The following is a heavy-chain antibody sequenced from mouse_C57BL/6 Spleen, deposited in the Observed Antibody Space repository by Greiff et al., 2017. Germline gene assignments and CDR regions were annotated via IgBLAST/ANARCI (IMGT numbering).Heavy chain of an antibody. Sequence: EVQVVASGGGLVKPGGSLKLSCAASGFTFSDYGMHWVRQAPEKGLEWVAYISSGSSTIYYADTVKGRFTISRDNAKNTLFLQMTSLRSEDTAMYYCARNSNYDAMDYWGQGTSVTVSS. CDR2: ISSGSSTI. CDR3: ARNSNYDAMDY. V-gene: IGHV5-17*01. CDR1: GFTFSDYG. J-gene: IGHJ4*01. D-gene: IGHD2-5*01.